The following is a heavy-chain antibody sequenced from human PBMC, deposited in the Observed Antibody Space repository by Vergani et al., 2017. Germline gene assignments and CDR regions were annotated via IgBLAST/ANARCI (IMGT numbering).Heavy chain of an antibody. CDR1: GFTFTSYG. J-gene: IGHJ4*02. CDR2: ISASGGRT. Sequence: EVQLLESGGGLVQPGESLRLSCTVSGFTFTSYGISWVPQAPGKGLEWVSGISASGGRTYYTDSVKGRFIISRDISKNTLYLQMSSLRAGDTAVYYCAKDRPRDWETPLLLFDYWGQGTLVAVSS. D-gene: IGHD1-26*01. CDR3: AKDRPRDWETPLLLFDY. V-gene: IGHV3-23*01.